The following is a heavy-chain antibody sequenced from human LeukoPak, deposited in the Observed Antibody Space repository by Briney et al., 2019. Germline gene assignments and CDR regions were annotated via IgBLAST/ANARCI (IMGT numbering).Heavy chain of an antibody. D-gene: IGHD5-12*01. V-gene: IGHV4-4*09. CDR3: ARIPLGYSGAYYFDY. Sequence: ASETLSLTCTVSRGSINGSIRSYYWSWLRQPPGKGLEWIGYISSSGRVNDNPSLRSRVTISVDTSKNQFFLNLSSVSAADTAVYYCARIPLGYSGAYYFDYWGQGTLVTVSP. CDR1: RGSINGSIRSYY. CDR2: ISSSGRV. J-gene: IGHJ4*02.